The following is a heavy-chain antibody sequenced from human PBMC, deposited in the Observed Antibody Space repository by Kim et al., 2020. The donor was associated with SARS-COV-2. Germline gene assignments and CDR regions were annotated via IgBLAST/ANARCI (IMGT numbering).Heavy chain of an antibody. Sequence: GGSLRLSCAASGFTFSSYWMSWVRQAPGKGLEWVANIKQDGSEKYYVDSVKGRFTISRDNAKNSLYLQMNSLRAEDTAVYYCEGYYDILTGYPDYWGQGTLVTVSS. CDR2: IKQDGSEK. CDR3: EGYYDILTGYPDY. V-gene: IGHV3-7*03. J-gene: IGHJ4*02. D-gene: IGHD3-9*01. CDR1: GFTFSSYW.